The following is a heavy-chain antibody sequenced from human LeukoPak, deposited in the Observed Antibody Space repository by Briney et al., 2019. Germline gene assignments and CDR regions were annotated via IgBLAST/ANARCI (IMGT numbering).Heavy chain of an antibody. CDR3: ARYVEMATEDAFDI. Sequence: SETLSLTCTVSGGSISSGGYYWSWIRQHPGKGLEWTGYIYYSGSTYYNPSLKSRVTISVDTSKNQFSLKLSSVTAADTAVYYCARYVEMATEDAFDIWGQGTMVTVFS. CDR2: IYYSGST. V-gene: IGHV4-31*03. CDR1: GGSISSGGYY. J-gene: IGHJ3*02. D-gene: IGHD5-24*01.